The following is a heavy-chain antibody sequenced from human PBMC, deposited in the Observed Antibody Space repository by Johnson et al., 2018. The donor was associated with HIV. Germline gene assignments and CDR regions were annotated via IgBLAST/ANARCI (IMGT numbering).Heavy chain of an antibody. J-gene: IGHJ3*02. Sequence: VQLVESGGGLVQPGGSLRLSCAASGFTFDDYAMHWVRQAPGKGLEWVSGISWNSGSIGYADSVKGRFTISRDNAKNSLYLQMNSLRAEDTALYYCAKVRESGWEYYGDAFDIWGQGTMVTVSS. CDR1: GFTFDDYA. CDR3: AKVRESGWEYYGDAFDI. CDR2: ISWNSGSI. V-gene: IGHV3-9*01. D-gene: IGHD4-17*01.